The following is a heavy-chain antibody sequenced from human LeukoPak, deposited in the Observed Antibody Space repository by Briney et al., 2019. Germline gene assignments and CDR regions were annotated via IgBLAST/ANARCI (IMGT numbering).Heavy chain of an antibody. CDR2: IFHDGRNK. CDR1: GFSFSDDA. D-gene: IGHD6-19*01. V-gene: IGHV3-30*18. J-gene: IGHJ4*02. CDR3: AKSEPYSSGWLDY. Sequence: GGSLRLSCAASGFSFSDDAMHWVRQAPGKGPEWVAVIFHDGRNKYYADSVKGRFTISRDNSKNTLYLQMNSLRAEDTAVYYCAKSEPYSSGWLDYWGQGTLVTVSS.